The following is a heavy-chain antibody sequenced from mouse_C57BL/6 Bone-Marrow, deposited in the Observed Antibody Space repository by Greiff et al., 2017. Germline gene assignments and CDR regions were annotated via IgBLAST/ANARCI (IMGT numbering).Heavy chain of an antibody. J-gene: IGHJ3*01. Sequence: EVQLQQSGAELVRPGASVKLSCTASGFNIKDDYMHWVKQRPEQGLEWIGWIDPGNGDTEYASKFQGKATITADTSSNTAYLQLSSLTSEDTAVYYCTVYGNPAWCAYWGQGTLVTVSA. CDR1: GFNIKDDY. CDR2: IDPGNGDT. D-gene: IGHD2-1*01. V-gene: IGHV14-4*01. CDR3: TVYGNPAWCAY.